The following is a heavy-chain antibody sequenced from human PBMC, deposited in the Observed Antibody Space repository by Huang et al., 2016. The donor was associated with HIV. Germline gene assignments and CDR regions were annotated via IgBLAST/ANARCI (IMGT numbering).Heavy chain of an antibody. V-gene: IGHV1-69*13. D-gene: IGHD4-17*01. Sequence: QVQLVQSGAEVKTPGSSVKVSCKASGGTFSKYAISWVRQAPGQGLECMGGIIHMFGTPNYARKFQGRVTNTADDSTSTTYVEVSGLRSEDTALYYCARGQLGSYGDYDVLYWGQGTLVTVSS. CDR2: IIHMFGTP. CDR1: GGTFSKYA. CDR3: ARGQLGSYGDYDVLY. J-gene: IGHJ4*02.